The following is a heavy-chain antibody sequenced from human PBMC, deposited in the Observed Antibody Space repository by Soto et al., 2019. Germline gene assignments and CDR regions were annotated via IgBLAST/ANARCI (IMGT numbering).Heavy chain of an antibody. Sequence: VQLVESGGGVVQPGRSLRLSCAASGFTFSSYGMHWVRQAPGKGLEWVAVIWYDGSNKYYADSVKGRFTISRDNSKNTLYLQMNSLRAEDTAVYYCARGAVAGNWFDPWGQGTLVTVSS. V-gene: IGHV3-33*01. CDR3: ARGAVAGNWFDP. J-gene: IGHJ5*02. D-gene: IGHD6-19*01. CDR1: GFTFSSYG. CDR2: IWYDGSNK.